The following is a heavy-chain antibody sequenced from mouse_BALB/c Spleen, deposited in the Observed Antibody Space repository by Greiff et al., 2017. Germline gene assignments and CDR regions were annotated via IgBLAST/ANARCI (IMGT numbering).Heavy chain of an antibody. J-gene: IGHJ2*01. CDR1: GFTFSSYY. Sequence: VMLVESGGGLVKLGGSLKLSCAASGFTFSSYYMSWVRQTPEKRLELVAAINSNGGSTYYPDTVKGRFTISRDNAKNTLYLQMSSLKSEDTALYYCARHQDYYGSSYYFDYWGQGTTLTVSS. CDR3: ARHQDYYGSSYYFDY. V-gene: IGHV5-6-2*01. D-gene: IGHD1-1*01. CDR2: INSNGGST.